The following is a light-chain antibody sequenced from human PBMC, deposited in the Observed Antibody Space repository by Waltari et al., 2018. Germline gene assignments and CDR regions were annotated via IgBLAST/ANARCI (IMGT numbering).Light chain of an antibody. V-gene: IGKV3-11*01. CDR1: QSVSNF. Sequence: EIVLTQSPATLSLSPGERATLSCRASQSVSNFLAWYQQKPGQAPRLLIYHASNRATGIPARFSGRGSETDFTLTISSLEPGDSAVYYCQQRANWPPLTFGGGTRVEI. CDR2: HAS. J-gene: IGKJ4*01. CDR3: QQRANWPPLT.